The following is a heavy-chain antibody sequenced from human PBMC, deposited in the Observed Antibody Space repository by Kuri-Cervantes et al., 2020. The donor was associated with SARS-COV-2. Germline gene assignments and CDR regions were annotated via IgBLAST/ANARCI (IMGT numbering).Heavy chain of an antibody. CDR1: GGTFSSYA. J-gene: IGHJ3*02. V-gene: IGHV1-69*13. CDR2: IIPIFGTA. D-gene: IGHD3-9*01. CDR3: STLTGYYRHDAFNM. Sequence: SVKVSCKASGGTFSSYAISWVRQAPGQGLEWMGGIIPIFGTANYAQKFQGRVTITADESTSTVYMEMSSLRSEDTAMYYCSTLTGYYRHDAFNMWGQGTMVTVSS.